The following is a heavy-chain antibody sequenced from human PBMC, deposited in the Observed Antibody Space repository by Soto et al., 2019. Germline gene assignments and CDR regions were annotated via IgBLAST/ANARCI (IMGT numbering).Heavy chain of an antibody. D-gene: IGHD3-9*01. CDR3: TREHVVTIFRRGQRGSFDN. J-gene: IGHJ4*02. Sequence: PSETLSLTCSVSGASIRSGGYYWSWLRQSPGKGLEWIGHIYYTGSTFYSPSLKSRLTISLDTSKNQFSLDLRSVTAADTAVYYCTREHVVTIFRRGQRGSFDNWSQGTLVTVSS. CDR2: IYYTGST. V-gene: IGHV4-31*03. CDR1: GASIRSGGYY.